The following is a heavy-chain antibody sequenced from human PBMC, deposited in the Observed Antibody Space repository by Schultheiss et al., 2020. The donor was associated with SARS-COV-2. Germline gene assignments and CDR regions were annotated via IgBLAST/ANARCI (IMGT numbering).Heavy chain of an antibody. J-gene: IGHJ3*02. V-gene: IGHV1-2*04. CDR3: ARGYCSSTSCYGAFDI. D-gene: IGHD2-2*01. CDR1: GFTFTSSA. CDR2: INPNSGGT. Sequence: ASVKVSCKASGFTFTSSAMQWVRQARGQRLEWMGWINPNSGGTNYAQKFQGWVTMTRDTSISTAYMELSRLRSDDTAVYYCARGYCSSTSCYGAFDIWGQGTMVTVSS.